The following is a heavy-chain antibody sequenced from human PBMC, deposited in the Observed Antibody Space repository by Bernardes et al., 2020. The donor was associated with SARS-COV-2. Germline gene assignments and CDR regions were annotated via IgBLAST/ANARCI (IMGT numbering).Heavy chain of an antibody. V-gene: IGHV1-24*01. Sequence: ASVKVSCKVSGYTLTELSMHWVRQAPGKGREWMGGFDPEDGETIYAQKFQGRVTMTEDTSTDTAYMELSSLRSEDTAVYYCAVVPAAPDYYYYYGMDVWGQGTTVTVSS. J-gene: IGHJ6*02. CDR1: GYTLTELS. CDR2: FDPEDGET. CDR3: AVVPAAPDYYYYYGMDV. D-gene: IGHD2-2*01.